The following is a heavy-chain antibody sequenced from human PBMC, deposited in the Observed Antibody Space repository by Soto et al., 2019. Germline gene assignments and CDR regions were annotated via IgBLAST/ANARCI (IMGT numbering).Heavy chain of an antibody. J-gene: IGHJ4*02. CDR3: ARCDYIWGSYHNFDY. D-gene: IGHD3-16*02. V-gene: IGHV4-34*01. CDR2: TSYSGST. CDR1: GGSFSGYH. Sequence: SETLSLTCAVYGGSFSGYHWSWIRQPPGKGLEWIGETSYSGSTNYNPSLKSRVTISVDTSKNQFSLNLSSVTAADTAVYYCARCDYIWGSYHNFDYWGQGTLVTVS.